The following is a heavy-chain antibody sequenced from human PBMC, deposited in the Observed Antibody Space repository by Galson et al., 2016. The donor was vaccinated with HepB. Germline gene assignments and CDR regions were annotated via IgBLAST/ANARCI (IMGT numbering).Heavy chain of an antibody. Sequence: SLRLSCAPSGFAFNRFSMNWVRQAPGKGLEWVSSISTSSTYTFYADSVKGRFAISRDNAKNALYLQMNSLRAEDTAVYFCARSGGYKPPYYYSIDVWGQGTTVTVSS. V-gene: IGHV3-21*01. D-gene: IGHD5-24*01. CDR1: GFAFNRFS. CDR3: ARSGGYKPPYYYSIDV. CDR2: ISTSSTYT. J-gene: IGHJ6*02.